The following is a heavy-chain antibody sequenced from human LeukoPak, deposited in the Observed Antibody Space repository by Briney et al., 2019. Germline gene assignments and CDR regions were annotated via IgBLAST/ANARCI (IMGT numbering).Heavy chain of an antibody. J-gene: IGHJ3*01. CDR1: GFTFSSYG. CDR2: IWYDGSNK. V-gene: IGHV3-33*01. D-gene: IGHD1-14*01. CDR3: ARSNPNRNALDL. Sequence: TGGSLRLSCAASGFTFSSYGMHWVRQAPGKGLEWVAVIWYDGSNKYYADSVKGRFTVSRDNAKNSLYLQMNSLRGEDTAVYYCARSNPNRNALDLWGQGTMVTISS.